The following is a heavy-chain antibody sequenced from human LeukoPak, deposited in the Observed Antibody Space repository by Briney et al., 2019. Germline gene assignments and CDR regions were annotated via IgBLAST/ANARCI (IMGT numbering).Heavy chain of an antibody. Sequence: ASVKVSCKASGYTFTGYYMHWVRQAPGQGLEWMGWINPNSGGTNYAQKFQGRVTMTRDTSISTAYMELSSLRSDDTAVYYCARDAGITLVRGLDAFDIWGQGTMVTVSS. CDR1: GYTFTGYY. CDR2: INPNSGGT. CDR3: ARDAGITLVRGLDAFDI. J-gene: IGHJ3*02. D-gene: IGHD3-10*01. V-gene: IGHV1-2*02.